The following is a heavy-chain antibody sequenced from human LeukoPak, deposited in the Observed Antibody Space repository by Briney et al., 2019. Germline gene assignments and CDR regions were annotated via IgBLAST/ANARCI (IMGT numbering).Heavy chain of an antibody. CDR1: GYTFTSYD. Sequence: ASVKVSCKASGYTFTSYDFNWVRQATGQGLEWMGWMSPNSGKGGYAQKFQGRVTMTRDTSTSTVYMELSSLTSEDTAVYYCARDPAYCGGDCSDAFDIWGQGTMVTVSS. J-gene: IGHJ3*02. V-gene: IGHV1-8*01. CDR2: MSPNSGKG. D-gene: IGHD2-21*02. CDR3: ARDPAYCGGDCSDAFDI.